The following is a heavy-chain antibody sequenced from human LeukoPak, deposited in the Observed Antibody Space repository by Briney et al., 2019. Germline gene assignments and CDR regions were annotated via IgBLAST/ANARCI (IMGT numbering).Heavy chain of an antibody. CDR3: ARVLDMTTVTMDV. Sequence: GASVKVSCKASGCTFTGYYMHWVRQAPGQGLEWMGWINPNSGGTNYAQKFQGRVTMTRDTSISTAYMELSRLRSDDTAVYYCARVLDMTTVTMDVWGKGTTVTVSS. V-gene: IGHV1-2*02. J-gene: IGHJ6*03. CDR1: GCTFTGYY. CDR2: INPNSGGT. D-gene: IGHD4-17*01.